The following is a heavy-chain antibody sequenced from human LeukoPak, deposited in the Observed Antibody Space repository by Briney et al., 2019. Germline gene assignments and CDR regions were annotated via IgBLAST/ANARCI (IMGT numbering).Heavy chain of an antibody. CDR2: ISYDGSNK. J-gene: IGHJ6*04. V-gene: IGHV3-30*04. CDR3: ARGAAHGMDV. D-gene: IGHD6-25*01. Sequence: PGRSLRLSCAASGFTFSSYAMHWVRQAPGKGLEWVAVISYDGSNKYYADSVKGRFTISRDNSKNTLYLQMNSLRAEDTAVYYCARGAAHGMDVWGKGTTVTVSS. CDR1: GFTFSSYA.